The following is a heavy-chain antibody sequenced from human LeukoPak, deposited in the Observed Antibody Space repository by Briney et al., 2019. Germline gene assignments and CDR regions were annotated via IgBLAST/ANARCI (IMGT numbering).Heavy chain of an antibody. CDR2: IYYSGST. CDR3: ARLPYYDFWSGYYTGYGMDV. Sequence: KPSETLSLTCTVSGGSISSYYWSWIRQPPGKGLEWIGYIYYSGSTNYNPSLKSRVTISVDTSKNQFSLKLSSVTAADTAVYYCARLPYYDFWSGYYTGYGMDVWGQGTTVTVSS. V-gene: IGHV4-59*08. CDR1: GGSISSYY. D-gene: IGHD3-3*01. J-gene: IGHJ6*02.